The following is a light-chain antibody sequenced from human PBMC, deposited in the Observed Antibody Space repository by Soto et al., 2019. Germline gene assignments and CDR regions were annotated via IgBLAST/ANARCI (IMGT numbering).Light chain of an antibody. V-gene: IGKV3-20*01. CDR2: GAS. CDR1: QTVSSSF. Sequence: EIVLTQSPGTLSLSPGEGATLSCRASQTVSSSFLAWYQQRPGQAPRLLIYGASSRATGIPDRFSSSGSGTDFTLTISRLDPEDFAVYYCQQYGSSPRTFGQVTKVEIK. J-gene: IGKJ1*01. CDR3: QQYGSSPRT.